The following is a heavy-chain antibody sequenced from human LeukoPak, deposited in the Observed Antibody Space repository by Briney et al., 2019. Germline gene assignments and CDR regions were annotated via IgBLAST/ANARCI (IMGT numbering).Heavy chain of an antibody. Sequence: GGSLRLSCAASGFTFSSYGMSWVRQAPGKGLEWVSAISGSGGSTYYADSVKGRFTISRDNSKNTPYLQMNSLRAEDTAVYYCARIDDFARDYFDYWGQGTLVTVSS. V-gene: IGHV3-23*01. D-gene: IGHD3/OR15-3a*01. J-gene: IGHJ4*02. CDR3: ARIDDFARDYFDY. CDR1: GFTFSSYG. CDR2: ISGSGGST.